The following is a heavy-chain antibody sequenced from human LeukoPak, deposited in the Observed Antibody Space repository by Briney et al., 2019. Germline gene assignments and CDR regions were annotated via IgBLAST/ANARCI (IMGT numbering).Heavy chain of an antibody. CDR3: ARVRGGSYPSYYFDY. CDR2: IYYSGST. Sequence: PSETLSLTCTVSGGSISSGDYYWRWIRQPPGKGLEWIGYIYYSGSTYYNPSLKSRVTISVDTSKNQFSLKLSSVTAADTAVYYCARVRGGSYPSYYFDYWGQGTLVTVSS. CDR1: GGSISSGDYY. V-gene: IGHV4-30-4*01. J-gene: IGHJ4*02. D-gene: IGHD3-16*01.